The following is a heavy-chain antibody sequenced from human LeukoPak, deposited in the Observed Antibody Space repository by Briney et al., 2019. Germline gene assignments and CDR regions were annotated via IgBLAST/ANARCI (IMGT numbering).Heavy chain of an antibody. Sequence: PSQTLSLTCTVSGGSISSGGYYWSWIRQPPGKGLEWIGYIYYSGSTYYNPSLKSRVTISVDTSKNQFSLKLSSVTAADTAVYYCARAGKPWGWFDPWGQGTLVTVSS. CDR2: IYYSGST. CDR3: ARAGKPWGWFDP. J-gene: IGHJ5*02. V-gene: IGHV4-30-4*01. CDR1: GGSISSGGYY. D-gene: IGHD3-10*01.